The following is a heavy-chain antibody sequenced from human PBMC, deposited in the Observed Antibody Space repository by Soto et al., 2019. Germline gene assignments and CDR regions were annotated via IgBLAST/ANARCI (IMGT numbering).Heavy chain of an antibody. CDR3: ARDLNFWSLDLDY. J-gene: IGHJ4*02. CDR2: ISGSAGST. V-gene: IGHV3-23*01. D-gene: IGHD2-8*02. CDR1: GFTFSSYA. Sequence: GGSLRLSCAASGFTFSSYAMNWFRQGPGKGLEWVSTISGSAGSTYYADSVKGRFTISRDDSKNTPYLQMTSLRAEDTAVYYCARDLNFWSLDLDYRGLGTRVTVSS.